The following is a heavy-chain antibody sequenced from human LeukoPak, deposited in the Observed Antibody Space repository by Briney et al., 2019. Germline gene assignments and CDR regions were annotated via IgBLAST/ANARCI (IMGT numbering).Heavy chain of an antibody. CDR1: EFTFSSYS. V-gene: IGHV3-21*01. CDR2: ISSSSSYI. CDR3: ASIRPGWAFDI. J-gene: IGHJ3*02. D-gene: IGHD2-15*01. Sequence: GGSLRLSCAASEFTFSSYSMNWVRQAPGKGLEWVSSISSSSSYIYYADSVKGRFTISRDNAKNSLYLQMNSLRAEDTAVYYCASIRPGWAFDIWGQGTMVTVSS.